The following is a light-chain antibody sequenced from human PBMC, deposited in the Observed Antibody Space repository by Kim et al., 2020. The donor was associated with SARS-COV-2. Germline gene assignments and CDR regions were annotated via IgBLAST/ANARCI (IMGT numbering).Light chain of an antibody. J-gene: IGKJ4*01. CDR1: QSVSSY. V-gene: IGKV3-11*01. CDR2: DAS. CDR3: QQRSNWPLT. Sequence: SPGERATRSCRASQSVSSYLAWYQQKPGQAPRLLIYDASNRATGIPARFSGSGSGTDFTLTISSLEPEDFAVYYCQQRSNWPLTFGGGTKVDIK.